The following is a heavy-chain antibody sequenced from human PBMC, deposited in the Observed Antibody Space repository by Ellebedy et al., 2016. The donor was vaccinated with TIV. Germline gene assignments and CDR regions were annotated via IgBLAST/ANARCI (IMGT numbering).Heavy chain of an antibody. D-gene: IGHD1/OR15-1a*01. Sequence: GGSLRLSXVASGFTFRRHAFHWVRQAPGKGLEWVAVICSNGSNQRYGDSVKGRFTISKDDSKNTVFLQMNSLRGEDTAVYFCAREENLGGNNYPDYWGQGTLVSVSS. J-gene: IGHJ4*02. CDR2: ICSNGSNQ. CDR1: GFTFRRHA. CDR3: AREENLGGNNYPDY. V-gene: IGHV3-33*01.